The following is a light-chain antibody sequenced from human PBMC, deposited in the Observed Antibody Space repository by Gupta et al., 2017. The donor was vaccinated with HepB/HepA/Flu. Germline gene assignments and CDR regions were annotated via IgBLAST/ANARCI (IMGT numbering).Light chain of an antibody. CDR3: QSYDSSLSGSVV. CDR1: SPNIGAGYD. CDR2: GNS. V-gene: IGLV1-40*01. Sequence: QSVLTQPPSASGPSGPRVTISCTGGSPNIGAGYDVHWYQQLPGTAPKLLIYGNSNRPSGVPDRFSGSKSGTSASLAITGLQAEDEADYYCQSYDSSLSGSVVFGGGTKLTVL. J-gene: IGLJ2*01.